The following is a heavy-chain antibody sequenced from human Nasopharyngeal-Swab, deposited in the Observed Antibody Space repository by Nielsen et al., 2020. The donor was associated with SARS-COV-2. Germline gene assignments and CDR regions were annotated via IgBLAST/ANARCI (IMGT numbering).Heavy chain of an antibody. D-gene: IGHD6-19*01. CDR2: IYYSGST. CDR1: GGSISSYY. J-gene: IGHJ4*02. V-gene: IGHV4-59*12. CDR3: ARGVGWQWLVYYFDY. Sequence: GSLRLSCTVSGGSISSYYWSWIRQPPGKGLEWIGSIYYSGSTYYNPSLKSRVTISVDRSKNQFSLKLSSVTAADTAVYYCARGVGWQWLVYYFDYWGQGTLVTVSS.